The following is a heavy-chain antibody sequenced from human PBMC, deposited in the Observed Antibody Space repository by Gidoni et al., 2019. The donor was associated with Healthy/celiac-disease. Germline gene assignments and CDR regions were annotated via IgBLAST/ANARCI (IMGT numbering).Heavy chain of an antibody. CDR3: ARDRGTSGWPDAFDI. D-gene: IGHD6-19*01. CDR1: GVSGRSPS. Sequence: EVQLVGSGGGLVKPGGYLRLSCADAGVSGRSPSMNWVRQAPGKGLEWVSSISSTSSYIYYADSVRGRFTISRDNAKNSLYLQMSSLRAEDTAVYYCARDRGTSGWPDAFDIWGQGTMVTVSS. V-gene: IGHV3-21*01. J-gene: IGHJ3*02. CDR2: ISSTSSYI.